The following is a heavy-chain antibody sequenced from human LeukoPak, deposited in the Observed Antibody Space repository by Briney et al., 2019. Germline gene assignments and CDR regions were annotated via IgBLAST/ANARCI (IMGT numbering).Heavy chain of an antibody. V-gene: IGHV4-61*08. CDR2: IYYSGST. Sequence: SETLSLTCAVSGGSISSGGYSWSWIRQPPGKGLEWIGYIYYSGSTNYNPSLKSRVTISVDTSKNQFSLKLSSVTAADTAVYYCARLQYSSSSANFDYWGQGTLVTVSS. J-gene: IGHJ4*02. D-gene: IGHD6-6*01. CDR1: GGSISSGGYS. CDR3: ARLQYSSSSANFDY.